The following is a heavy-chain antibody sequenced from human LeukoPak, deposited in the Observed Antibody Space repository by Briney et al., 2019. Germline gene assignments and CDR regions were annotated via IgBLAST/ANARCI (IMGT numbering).Heavy chain of an antibody. V-gene: IGHV3-74*01. CDR3: ARDLVGATGDY. CDR2: INTDGSST. D-gene: IGHD1-26*01. Sequence: GGSLRLSCAASGFSFTTYWMHWLRQVSGRELMLVSRINTDGSSTTYAEAVKGRFTISRDNAKNMVYLKMTSLRAEDSAIYYCARDLVGATGDYWGQGSLVTVSS. CDR1: GFSFTTYW. J-gene: IGHJ4*02.